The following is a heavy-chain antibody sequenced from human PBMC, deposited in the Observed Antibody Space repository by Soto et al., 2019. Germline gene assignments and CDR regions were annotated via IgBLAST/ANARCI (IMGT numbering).Heavy chain of an antibody. V-gene: IGHV4-59*01. D-gene: IGHD6-19*01. CDR2: VYHTGST. CDR3: ARRLFGSGWTLDS. Sequence: SETLSLTCDVSGASITTYYWTWIRQAPGKGLEWIGNVYHTGSTDYNSSLKSRVTISVDTSKNQFSLNMNSVTAADTAVYYCARRLFGSGWTLDSWGQGALVTVSS. J-gene: IGHJ4*02. CDR1: GASITTYY.